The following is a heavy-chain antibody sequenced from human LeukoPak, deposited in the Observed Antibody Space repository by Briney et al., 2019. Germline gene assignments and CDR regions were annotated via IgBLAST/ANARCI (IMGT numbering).Heavy chain of an antibody. Sequence: GRSLRLSCAASGFTFSSYGMHWVRQAPGKGLEWVAVIWYDGSNKYYADSVKGRFTISRDNSKNTLYLQMNSLRAEDTAVYYCARDSESTTYYFDYWGQGTLVTVSS. CDR2: IWYDGSNK. D-gene: IGHD2/OR15-2a*01. CDR1: GFTFSSYG. V-gene: IGHV3-33*01. CDR3: ARDSESTTYYFDY. J-gene: IGHJ4*02.